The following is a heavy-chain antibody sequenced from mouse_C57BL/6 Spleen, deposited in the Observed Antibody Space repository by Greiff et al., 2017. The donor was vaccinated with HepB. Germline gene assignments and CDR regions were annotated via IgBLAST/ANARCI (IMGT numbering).Heavy chain of an antibody. CDR3: ARCYYDYDYLDY. D-gene: IGHD2-4*01. CDR1: GFTFSDYG. CDR2: ISSGSSTI. V-gene: IGHV5-17*01. J-gene: IGHJ2*01. Sequence: EVQVVESGGGLVKPGGSLKLSCAASGFTFSDYGMHWVRQAPEKGLEWVAYISSGSSTIYYADTVKGRFTLSRDNAKNTLFLQMTSLRSEDTAMYYCARCYYDYDYLDYWGQGTTLTVSS.